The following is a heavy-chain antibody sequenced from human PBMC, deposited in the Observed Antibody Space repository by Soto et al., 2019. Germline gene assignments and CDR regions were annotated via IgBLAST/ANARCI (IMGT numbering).Heavy chain of an antibody. J-gene: IGHJ4*02. Sequence: QVQLQESGPGLVKPSQTLSLTCSVSGGSVTSSDFYWSWLRQPPGKGLEWIGYIYYSENSYYGPSRGSRVSISLDTSQNPFSLSLTSVAAADTAFYYCARKKGYCSRSVCFPPNRLDLWGAGIVVTVSS. V-gene: IGHV4-30-4*01. CDR2: IYYSENS. D-gene: IGHD2-2*01. CDR1: GGSVTSSDFY. CDR3: ARKKGYCSRSVCFPPNRLDL.